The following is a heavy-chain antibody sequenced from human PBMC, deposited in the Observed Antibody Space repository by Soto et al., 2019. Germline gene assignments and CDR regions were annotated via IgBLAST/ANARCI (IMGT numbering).Heavy chain of an antibody. V-gene: IGHV2-5*01. D-gene: IGHD2-21*02. Sequence: QITLKESGPSLVKPTQTLTLTFTFSGFSLTTGGVGVGWFRQPPGKALEWLADLYWNTENNHSPSLRGRLIIAKDSSRDQVFLTVTNVDPTDTATYYCAHRVTGHGMAVRGQGTAVTVSS. CDR1: GFSLTTGGVG. CDR3: AHRVTGHGMAV. J-gene: IGHJ6*02. CDR2: LYWNTEN.